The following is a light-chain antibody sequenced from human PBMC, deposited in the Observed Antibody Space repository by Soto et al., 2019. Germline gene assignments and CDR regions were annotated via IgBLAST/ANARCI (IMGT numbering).Light chain of an antibody. J-gene: IGLJ3*02. CDR3: CLYAGSSTWV. CDR1: NTDVGTYNL. CDR2: EYS. V-gene: IGLV2-23*01. Sequence: QSALTQPASVSGSPGQSITISCTGTNTDVGTYNLVSWYQHHPGKAPKLIIHEYSKRPSGVSYRFSGSKSGNTASLTLSGLQAEDEADYYFCLYAGSSTWVFGGGTKVTVL.